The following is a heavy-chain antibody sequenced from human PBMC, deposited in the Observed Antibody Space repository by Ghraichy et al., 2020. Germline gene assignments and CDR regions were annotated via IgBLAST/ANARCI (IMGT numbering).Heavy chain of an antibody. CDR1: GGSFSGYY. CDR2: INHSGST. Sequence: SETLSLTCAVYGGSFSGYYWSWIRQPPGKGLEWIGEINHSGSTNYNPSLKSRVTISVDTSKNQFSLKLSSVTAADTAVYYCARGTRIAAAGRYYYYMDVWGKGTTVTVSS. D-gene: IGHD6-13*01. J-gene: IGHJ6*03. CDR3: ARGTRIAAAGRYYYYMDV. V-gene: IGHV4-34*01.